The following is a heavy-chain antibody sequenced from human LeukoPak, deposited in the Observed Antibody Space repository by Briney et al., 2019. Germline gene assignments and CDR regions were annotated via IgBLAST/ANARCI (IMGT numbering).Heavy chain of an antibody. Sequence: GGSLRLSCAASGFTFSSYWMSWARQAPGKGLEWVANIKQDGSEKYYVDSVKGRFTISRDNAKNSLYLQMNSLRAEDTAVYYCARAPRVDYMDVWGKGTTVTVSS. J-gene: IGHJ6*03. CDR1: GFTFSSYW. V-gene: IGHV3-7*01. D-gene: IGHD2-15*01. CDR2: IKQDGSEK. CDR3: ARAPRVDYMDV.